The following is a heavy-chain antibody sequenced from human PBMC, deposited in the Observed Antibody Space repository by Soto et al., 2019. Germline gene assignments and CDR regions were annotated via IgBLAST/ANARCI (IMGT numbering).Heavy chain of an antibody. J-gene: IGHJ4*02. V-gene: IGHV1-18*01. Sequence: QVQLVQSGAEVKRPGASVRVSCKASGYNFNTYGISWVRRAPGQGLEWMGWISAYNGHTDYSQKFQARVTMTTDTSTNTVSMELRGLRSDDTATYYCARGRTWGARDFDYRGQGTLVTVSS. CDR1: GYNFNTYG. CDR3: ARGRTWGARDFDY. CDR2: ISAYNGHT. D-gene: IGHD3-16*01.